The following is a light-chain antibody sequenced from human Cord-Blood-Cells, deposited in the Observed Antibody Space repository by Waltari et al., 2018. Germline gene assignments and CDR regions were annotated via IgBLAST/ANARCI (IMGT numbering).Light chain of an antibody. V-gene: IGKV1-39*01. J-gene: IGKJ5*01. Sequence: DIQMTQSPSSLSASVGDRVTITCRASQSISSYLTWYQQKPGKAPKLLIYAASSLQSGVPSRFSCSGSGTDFTLTISSLQPEDFATYYCQQSYSTPITFGQGTRLEIK. CDR2: AAS. CDR1: QSISSY. CDR3: QQSYSTPIT.